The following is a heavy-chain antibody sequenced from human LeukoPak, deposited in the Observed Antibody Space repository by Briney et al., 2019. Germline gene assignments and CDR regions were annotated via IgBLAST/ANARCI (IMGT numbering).Heavy chain of an antibody. CDR2: IKNDGSST. J-gene: IGHJ4*02. D-gene: IGHD6-13*01. CDR3: AKEGRYSSSWYSFDY. Sequence: GGSLRLSCVVSGFTFSSYWMHWVRQAPGKGLAWVSRIKNDGSSTRYADSVKGRFTISRDDAKNTLYLQMNSLRAEDTALYYCAKEGRYSSSWYSFDYWGQGTLVTVSS. V-gene: IGHV3-74*01. CDR1: GFTFSSYW.